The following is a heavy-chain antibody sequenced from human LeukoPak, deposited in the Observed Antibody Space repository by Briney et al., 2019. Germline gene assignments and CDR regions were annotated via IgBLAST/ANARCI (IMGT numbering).Heavy chain of an antibody. CDR1: GFTFSSYS. J-gene: IGHJ4*02. D-gene: IGHD3-10*01. CDR3: ASVEWFGDLTFEG. CDR2: ISSSGDST. V-gene: IGHV3-23*01. Sequence: PGGSLRLSCAASGFTFSSYSMNWVRQAPGKGLEWVSAISSSGDSTYYTDSARGRFTIYRDNSNNTLFLQMNSLRADDTAVYYCASVEWFGDLTFEGWGRGTLVTVSS.